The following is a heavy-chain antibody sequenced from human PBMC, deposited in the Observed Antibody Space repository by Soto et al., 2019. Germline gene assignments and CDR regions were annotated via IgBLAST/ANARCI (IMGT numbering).Heavy chain of an antibody. J-gene: IGHJ4*02. CDR2: ISGSGGST. CDR3: AKGQDYSNYRYYDILTGYYPPVTFDY. CDR1: GFTFSSYA. Sequence: EVQLLESGGGLVQPGGSLRLSCAASGFTFSSYAMSWVRQAPGKGLEWVSAISGSGGSTYYADSVKGRFTISRDNSKNTLYLQMNSLRAEDTAVYYCAKGQDYSNYRYYDILTGYYPPVTFDYWGQGTLVTVSS. V-gene: IGHV3-23*01. D-gene: IGHD3-9*01.